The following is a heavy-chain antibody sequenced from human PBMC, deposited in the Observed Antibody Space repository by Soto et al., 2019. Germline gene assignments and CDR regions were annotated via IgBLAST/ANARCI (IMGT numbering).Heavy chain of an antibody. CDR1: GGSISSGDYY. CDR2: IYYSGST. J-gene: IGHJ6*02. V-gene: IGHV4-30-4*01. Sequence: SETLSLTCTVSGGSISSGDYYWSWIRQPPGKGLEWIGYIYYSGSTYYNPSLKSRVTISVDTSKNQFSLKLGSVTAADTAVYYCARGKGSSWYSYYYGMDVWGQGTTVTV. CDR3: ARGKGSSWYSYYYGMDV. D-gene: IGHD6-13*01.